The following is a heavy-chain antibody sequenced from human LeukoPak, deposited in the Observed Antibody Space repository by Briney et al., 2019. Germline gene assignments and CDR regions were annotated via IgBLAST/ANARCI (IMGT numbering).Heavy chain of an antibody. Sequence: GGSPRLSCAASGFTFSSYAMHWARQAPGKGLEWVAVISYDGSNKYYADSVKGRFTISRDNSKNTLYLQMNGLRAEDTAVYYCAKGVSEDHEYYFDYWGQGTLVTVSS. CDR1: GFTFSSYA. J-gene: IGHJ4*02. CDR3: AKGVSEDHEYYFDY. CDR2: ISYDGSNK. V-gene: IGHV3-30-3*01.